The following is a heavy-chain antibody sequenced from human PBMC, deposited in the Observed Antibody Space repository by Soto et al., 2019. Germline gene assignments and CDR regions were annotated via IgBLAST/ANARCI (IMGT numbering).Heavy chain of an antibody. CDR3: AKTYYDFWSGSDYYYYGMDV. Sequence: PSETLSLTCAVSGGSIGAENWWSWVRQPPGKGLQWIGEIYHGGGARYNPSLRSRVTISVDKSKNQFSLTLSSVTAADTAVYYCAKTYYDFWSGSDYYYYGMDVWGQGTTVTVSS. D-gene: IGHD3-3*01. CDR2: IYHGGGA. V-gene: IGHV4-4*02. CDR1: GGSIGAENW. J-gene: IGHJ6*02.